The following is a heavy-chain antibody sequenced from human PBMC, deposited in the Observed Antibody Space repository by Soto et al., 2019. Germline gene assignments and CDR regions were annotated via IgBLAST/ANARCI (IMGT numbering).Heavy chain of an antibody. V-gene: IGHV1-46*01. CDR1: GYTFTTYY. CDR2: IDPNGGST. J-gene: IGHJ4*02. CDR3: ATLAGAANSHSAAHEYYFDY. Sequence: ASVKVSCKASGYTFTTYYMHWVRQAPGQGLEWLGIIDPNGGSTTYAQKFQGRVTMTRDTSTSTVYLELSSLRSEDTAVYYCATLAGAANSHSAAHEYYFDYWGQGTLVTVSS. D-gene: IGHD1-26*01.